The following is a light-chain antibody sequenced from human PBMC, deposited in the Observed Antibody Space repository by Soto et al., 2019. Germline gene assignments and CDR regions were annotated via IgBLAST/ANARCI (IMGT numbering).Light chain of an antibody. CDR1: QSVLYSSNTKNY. V-gene: IGKV4-1*01. CDR2: WAS. J-gene: IGKJ4*01. CDR3: QQYYSTPRT. Sequence: DIVMTQSPDSLAVSLGERATINCKSSQSVLYSSNTKNYLAWYQQRPGQPPKLLIYWASTRESGVPDRFSGSGSGTDFTLTISSLQAEDGAVYYCQQYYSTPRTFGGVTKVEI.